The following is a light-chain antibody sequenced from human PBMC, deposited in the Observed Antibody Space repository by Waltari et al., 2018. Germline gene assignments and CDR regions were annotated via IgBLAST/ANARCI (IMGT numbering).Light chain of an antibody. CDR1: QSLLYKDGNTY. Sequence: DVVMTQSPLYPPVALGQPASISCRSSQSLLYKDGNTYLHWFQQRPGQSPRRLIYKISNRDSGVPDRFSGSGSGTDFTLSISRVEAEDVGVYYCMQGTHWPLYTFGQGTKLEIK. V-gene: IGKV2-30*01. CDR3: MQGTHWPLYT. J-gene: IGKJ2*01. CDR2: KIS.